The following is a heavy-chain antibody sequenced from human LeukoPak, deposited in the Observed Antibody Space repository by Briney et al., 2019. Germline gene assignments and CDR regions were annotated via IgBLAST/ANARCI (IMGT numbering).Heavy chain of an antibody. J-gene: IGHJ4*02. V-gene: IGHV3-48*04. CDR3: ARGETGTILAN. D-gene: IGHD3-3*01. CDR2: ISSSSTTI. CDR1: GFTFSSYS. Sequence: RGSLRLSCAASGFTFSSYSMNWVRQAPGKGLEWVSYISSSSTTIHYADSVKGRFTISRDNAKNSLYLQMSSLRAEDTAVYYCARGETGTILANWGQGALVTVSS.